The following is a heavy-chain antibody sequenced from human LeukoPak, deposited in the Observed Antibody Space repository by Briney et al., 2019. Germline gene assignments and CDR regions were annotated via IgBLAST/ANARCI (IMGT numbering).Heavy chain of an antibody. CDR3: ATEVAGIEY. V-gene: IGHV3-74*01. CDR1: GXTFSRYW. J-gene: IGHJ4*02. CDR2: INSDGSST. D-gene: IGHD6-19*01. Sequence: GGSLRLSCAASGXTFSRYWMHWVRQAPGKGLVWVSRINSDGSSTNYADSVKGRFTISRDNAKNTLYLQMNSLRDEDTALYYCATEVAGIEYWGQGTLVTVSS.